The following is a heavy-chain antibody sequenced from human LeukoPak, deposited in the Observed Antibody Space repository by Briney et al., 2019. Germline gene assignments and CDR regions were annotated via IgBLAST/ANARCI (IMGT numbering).Heavy chain of an antibody. CDR1: GGSISSGGYY. D-gene: IGHD3-22*01. V-gene: IGHV4-31*03. CDR3: ARETYDYDSSGYYRTAAFDI. CDR2: IYYSGST. J-gene: IGHJ3*02. Sequence: PSQTLSLTCTVSGGSISSGGYYWSWIRQHPGKGLEWIGYIYYSGSTYYNPSLKSRVTISLDTSKNQFSLKLSSVTAADTAVYYCARETYDYDSSGYYRTAAFDIWGQGTLVTVSS.